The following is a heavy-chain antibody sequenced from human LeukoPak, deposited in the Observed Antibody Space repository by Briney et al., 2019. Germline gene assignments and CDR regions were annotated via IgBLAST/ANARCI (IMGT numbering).Heavy chain of an antibody. D-gene: IGHD1-1*01. Sequence: SETLSLTCAVYGGSFSGYYWTLIRQTPGKGLEWIGEISHTGLTGSNPSLKSRVTIFVDSSKKQFSLRMASVTAADTGVYYCARVPDITARPCDTWGPGTLVTVSS. CDR1: GGSFSGYY. CDR2: ISHTGLT. J-gene: IGHJ5*02. CDR3: ARVPDITARPCDT. V-gene: IGHV4-34*01.